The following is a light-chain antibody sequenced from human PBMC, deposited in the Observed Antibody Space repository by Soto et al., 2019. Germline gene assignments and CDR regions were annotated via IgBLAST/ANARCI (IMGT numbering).Light chain of an antibody. Sequence: VLTQSPGTLSLSPGERATLSCRASQTVRNKYLAWYQQKPGQAPRLLIYHASSRATGIPERFSGGGSGTDFTLTISRLEPEDFELYYCQQFSSYPLTFGGGTKVDIK. V-gene: IGKV3-20*01. CDR2: HAS. CDR3: QQFSSYPLT. J-gene: IGKJ4*01. CDR1: QTVRNKY.